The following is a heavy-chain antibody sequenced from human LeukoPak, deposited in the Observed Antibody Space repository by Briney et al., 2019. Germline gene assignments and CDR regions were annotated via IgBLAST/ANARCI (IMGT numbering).Heavy chain of an antibody. J-gene: IGHJ4*02. CDR3: ARHKDWLTPHLDY. Sequence: PSETLSLTCTVSGGSISSYYWSWIRQTPGKGLEWIGYIYTSGSTNYNPSLKSRVTISVDTSKNQFSLKLNSVTAADTAVYYCARHKDWLTPHLDYWGQGTLVTVSS. V-gene: IGHV4-4*09. CDR1: GGSISSYY. D-gene: IGHD3/OR15-3a*01. CDR2: IYTSGST.